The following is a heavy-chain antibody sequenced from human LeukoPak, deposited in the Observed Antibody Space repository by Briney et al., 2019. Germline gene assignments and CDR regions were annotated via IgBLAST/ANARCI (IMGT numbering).Heavy chain of an antibody. V-gene: IGHV1-3*01. D-gene: IGHD4-17*01. CDR2: INAGNGNT. CDR1: GGTFSSYA. Sequence: ASVKVSCKASGGTFSSYAISWVRQAPGQRLEWMGWINAGNGNTKYSQKFQGRVTITRDTSASTAYMELSSLRSEDTAVYYCARAHTPTVTTYDYWGQGTLVTVSS. CDR3: ARAHTPTVTTYDY. J-gene: IGHJ4*02.